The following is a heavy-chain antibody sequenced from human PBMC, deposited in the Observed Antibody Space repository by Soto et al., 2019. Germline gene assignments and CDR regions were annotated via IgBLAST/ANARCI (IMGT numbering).Heavy chain of an antibody. Sequence: QVQLVQSGAEVKKPGASVKVSCKASGYTFTSYGISWVRQAPGQGLEWMGWISAYNGNTNYAQKLQGRVTMTTDTSTSTADMELRSLRSDDTAVYYCARARGDILTGYYFDYWGQGTLVTVSS. J-gene: IGHJ4*02. D-gene: IGHD3-9*01. CDR3: ARARGDILTGYYFDY. V-gene: IGHV1-18*01. CDR1: GYTFTSYG. CDR2: ISAYNGNT.